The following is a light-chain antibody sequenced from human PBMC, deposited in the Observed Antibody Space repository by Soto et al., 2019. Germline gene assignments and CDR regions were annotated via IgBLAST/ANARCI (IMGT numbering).Light chain of an antibody. V-gene: IGLV6-57*04. Sequence: NFMLTQPHSVSDSPGKTVTISCTRSSGSIASNYVQWYQRRPGSTPTTVIYEDNQRPSGVPDRFSGFKSGTSASLAISGLRSEDEADYYCAAWDDSLSGWVFGGGTKLTVL. CDR1: SGSIASNY. J-gene: IGLJ3*02. CDR2: EDN. CDR3: AAWDDSLSGWV.